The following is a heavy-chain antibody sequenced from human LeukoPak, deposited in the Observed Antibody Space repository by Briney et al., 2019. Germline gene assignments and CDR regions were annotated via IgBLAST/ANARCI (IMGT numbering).Heavy chain of an antibody. V-gene: IGHV3-21*04. Sequence: GGSLRLSCAASGFTFSSYSMNWVRQAPGKGLEWVSSISSSSSYIYYADSVKGRFTISRDNAKNSLYLQMNSLRAEDMALYYCAKGPAAMPYGWFDPWGQGTLVTVSS. CDR2: ISSSSSYI. CDR1: GFTFSSYS. J-gene: IGHJ5*02. D-gene: IGHD2-2*01. CDR3: AKGPAAMPYGWFDP.